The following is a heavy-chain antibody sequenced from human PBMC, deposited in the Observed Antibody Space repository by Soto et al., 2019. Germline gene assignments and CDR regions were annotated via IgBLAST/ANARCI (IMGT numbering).Heavy chain of an antibody. Sequence: QVQLVQSGAEVKKPGSSVKVSCKASGGTFSSYAISWVRQAPGQGLEWMGGIIPIFGTANYAQKFQGRVTITADESTSTAYMELSSLRSEDTAVYYCARDWRGYSGHGPPPGSKGWFVPWGQGTLVTVSS. V-gene: IGHV1-69*01. CDR1: GGTFSSYA. CDR3: ARDWRGYSGHGPPPGSKGWFVP. CDR2: IIPIFGTA. D-gene: IGHD5-12*01. J-gene: IGHJ5*02.